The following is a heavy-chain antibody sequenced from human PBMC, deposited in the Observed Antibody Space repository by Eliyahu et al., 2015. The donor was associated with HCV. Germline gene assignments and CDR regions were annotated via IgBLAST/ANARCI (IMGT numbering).Heavy chain of an antibody. V-gene: IGHV4-39*01. CDR1: GGSISSSSYY. D-gene: IGHD6-6*01. CDR2: IYYSGST. J-gene: IGHJ4*02. CDR3: ARLSIAARGLDY. Sequence: QLQLQESGPGLVKPSETLSLTCTVSGGSISSSSYYWGWIRQPPGKGLEWIGSIYYSGSTYYNPSLKSRVTISVDTSKNQFSLKLSSVTAADTAVYYCARLSIAARGLDYWGQGTLVTVSS.